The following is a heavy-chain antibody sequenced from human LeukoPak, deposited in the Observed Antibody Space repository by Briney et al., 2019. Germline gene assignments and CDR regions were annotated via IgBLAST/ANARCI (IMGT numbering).Heavy chain of an antibody. D-gene: IGHD6-6*01. J-gene: IGHJ4*02. Sequence: ASVKVSCKASGYTFTGYYMHWVRQAPGQGLERMGWINPNSGGTNYTQEFQGRVTMTRDTSISTAYMELSRLRSDDTAVYYCARGDSSSSVDYWGQGTLVTVSS. CDR3: ARGDSSSSVDY. CDR1: GYTFTGYY. V-gene: IGHV1-2*02. CDR2: INPNSGGT.